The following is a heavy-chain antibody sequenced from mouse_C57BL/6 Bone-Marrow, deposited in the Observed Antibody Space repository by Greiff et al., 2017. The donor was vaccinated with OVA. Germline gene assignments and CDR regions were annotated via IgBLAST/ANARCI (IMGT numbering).Heavy chain of an antibody. Sequence: VQLQQPGAELVKPGASVKLSCKASGYTFTSYWMQWVKQRPGQGLEWIGEIDPSDSYTNYNQKFKGKATLTVDTSSSTAYMQLSSLTSEDSAVYYCARPALYGNYSGDYWGQGTSVTVSS. D-gene: IGHD2-1*01. J-gene: IGHJ4*01. CDR3: ARPALYGNYSGDY. CDR2: IDPSDSYT. CDR1: GYTFTSYW. V-gene: IGHV1-50*01.